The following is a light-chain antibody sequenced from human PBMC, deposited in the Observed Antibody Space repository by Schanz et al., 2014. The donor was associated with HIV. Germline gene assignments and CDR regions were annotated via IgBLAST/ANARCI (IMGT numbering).Light chain of an antibody. J-gene: IGLJ3*02. CDR3: SSFRNTNTVV. CDR2: EGS. CDR1: SSDVGSYNL. V-gene: IGLV2-14*02. Sequence: QSALTQPASVSGSPGQSITISCTGTSSDVGSYNLVSWYQQHPGKAPKLMIYEGSKRPSGVSNRFSGSKSGNTASLTISGLQAEDEADYYCSSFRNTNTVVFGGGTKLTVL.